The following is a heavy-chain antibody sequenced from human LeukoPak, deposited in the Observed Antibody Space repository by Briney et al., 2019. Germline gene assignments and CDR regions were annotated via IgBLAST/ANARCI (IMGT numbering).Heavy chain of an antibody. CDR1: GYTFTGYY. J-gene: IGHJ4*02. CDR3: ARSSISGYDFWSGYYTSFDY. CDR2: INPNSGGT. Sequence: ASVKVSCKASGYTFTGYYMHWVRQAPGQGLEWMGWINPNSGGTNYAQKFQGRVTMTRDTSISTAYMELSRLRSDDTAVYYCARSSISGYDFWSGYYTSFDYWGQGTLVTVSS. D-gene: IGHD3-3*01. V-gene: IGHV1-2*02.